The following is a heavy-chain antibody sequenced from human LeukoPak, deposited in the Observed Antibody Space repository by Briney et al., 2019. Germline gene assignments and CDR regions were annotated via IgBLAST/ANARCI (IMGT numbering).Heavy chain of an antibody. J-gene: IGHJ4*02. V-gene: IGHV1-2*02. D-gene: IGHD6-13*01. CDR3: ARALGRIAAAGTGY. CDR1: GYTFTGYY. CDR2: INPNSGGT. Sequence: GASVKVSCKASGYTFTGYYMHWVRQAPGQGLEWMGWINPNSGGTNYAQKFQGRVTMTWDTSISTAYMELSRLRSDDTAVYYCARALGRIAAAGTGYWGQGTLVTVSS.